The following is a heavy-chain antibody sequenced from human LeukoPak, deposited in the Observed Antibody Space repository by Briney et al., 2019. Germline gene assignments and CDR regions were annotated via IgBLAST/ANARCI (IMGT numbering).Heavy chain of an antibody. Sequence: ASVKVSCKATGYTFSIYGISWVRQAPGQGLEWMGWIGAYNGNTNYAQKFQGGVTMTTDTSTSTAYMELRSLRSDDTAVYYCARDHQYDFDYWGQGTLVTVSS. CDR3: ARDHQYDFDY. CDR1: GYTFSIYG. V-gene: IGHV1-18*01. CDR2: IGAYNGNT. J-gene: IGHJ4*02. D-gene: IGHD2-2*01.